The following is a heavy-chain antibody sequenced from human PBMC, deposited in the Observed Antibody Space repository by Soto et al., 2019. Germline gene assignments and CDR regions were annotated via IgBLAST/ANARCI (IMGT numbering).Heavy chain of an antibody. V-gene: IGHV1-69*01. Sequence: QVQLVQSGAEVKKPGSSVKVSCKASGGTFSSYAISWVRQAPGQGLEWMGGIIPIFGTANYAQKFQGRVTITADESTSTAYMELSSLRSEDTAVYYCARGITGTTGYYYYGMDVWCQGTTVTVSS. CDR3: ARGITGTTGYYYYGMDV. CDR1: GGTFSSYA. J-gene: IGHJ6*02. CDR2: IIPIFGTA. D-gene: IGHD1-20*01.